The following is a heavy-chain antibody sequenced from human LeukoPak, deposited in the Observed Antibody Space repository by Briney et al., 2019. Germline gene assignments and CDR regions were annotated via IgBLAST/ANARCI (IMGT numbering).Heavy chain of an antibody. Sequence: PSETLSLTCAVYGGSFSGYYWSWIRQPPGKGLEWIGEIDRSGSTNYNPSLKSRVTISVDTSKNQFSLKLSSVTAADTAVYYCARGRSDSSGYYPRSFDYWGQGTLVTVSS. CDR3: ARGRSDSSGYYPRSFDY. V-gene: IGHV4-34*01. D-gene: IGHD3-22*01. CDR1: GGSFSGYY. J-gene: IGHJ4*02. CDR2: IDRSGST.